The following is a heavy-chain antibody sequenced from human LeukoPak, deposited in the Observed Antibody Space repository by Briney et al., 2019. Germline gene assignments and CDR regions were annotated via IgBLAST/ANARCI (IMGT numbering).Heavy chain of an antibody. Sequence: ASVKVSCKASGCTFTSYGISWVRQAPGQGLEWMGWISAYNGNTNYAQKLQGRVTMTTDTSTSTAYMELRSLRSDDTAVYYCARLEYSSSSDYFDYWGQGTLVTVSS. CDR1: GCTFTSYG. V-gene: IGHV1-18*01. CDR3: ARLEYSSSSDYFDY. J-gene: IGHJ4*02. D-gene: IGHD6-6*01. CDR2: ISAYNGNT.